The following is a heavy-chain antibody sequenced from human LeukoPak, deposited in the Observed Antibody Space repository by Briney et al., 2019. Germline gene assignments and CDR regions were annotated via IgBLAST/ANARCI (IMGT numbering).Heavy chain of an antibody. CDR3: ARGGYCSSTSCHLLNY. Sequence: GGSLSLSGAASGSTFSSYSMNWVRQAPGKGLGWVPSISSSSSYIYYADSVKGRFTISRDNAKNSLYLQMNSLRAEDTAVYYCARGGYCSSTSCHLLNYWGQGTLVTVSS. CDR1: GSTFSSYS. V-gene: IGHV3-21*01. D-gene: IGHD2-2*01. J-gene: IGHJ4*02. CDR2: ISSSSSYI.